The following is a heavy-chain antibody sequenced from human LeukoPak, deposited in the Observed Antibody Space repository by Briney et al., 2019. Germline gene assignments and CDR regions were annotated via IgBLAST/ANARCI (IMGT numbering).Heavy chain of an antibody. CDR2: IIPIFGTA. D-gene: IGHD1-1*01. CDR1: GGTFSSYA. J-gene: IGHJ3*02. Sequence: SVKVSCKASGGTFSSYAISWVRQAPGQGIEGMGRIIPIFGTANYAQRFQGRVTITTDESTSTAYMELSSLRSEDTAVYYCARPDDGTGDAFDIWGQGTMVTVSS. CDR3: ARPDDGTGDAFDI. V-gene: IGHV1-69*05.